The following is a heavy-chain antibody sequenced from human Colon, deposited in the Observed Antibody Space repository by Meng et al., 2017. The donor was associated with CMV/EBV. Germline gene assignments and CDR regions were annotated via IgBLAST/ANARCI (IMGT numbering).Heavy chain of an antibody. CDR2: ISDSRYT. J-gene: IGHJ5*02. CDR3: AKIRKGGYCSGGSCFDT. V-gene: IGHV3-23*01. CDR1: GFAFNIYA. D-gene: IGHD2-8*02. Sequence: GGSLRLSCAASGFAFNIYAMSWVRQAPGKGLEWVSFISDSRYTNYGDPVKGRFTISRDNSKNTVFLQMNSLRADDTGIYFCAKIRKGGYCSGGSCFDTWGQGTQVTVSS.